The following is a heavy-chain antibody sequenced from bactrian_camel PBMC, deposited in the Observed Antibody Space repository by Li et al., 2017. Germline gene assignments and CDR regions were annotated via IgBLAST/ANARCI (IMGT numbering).Heavy chain of an antibody. CDR3: AADRPIWNDCNSGSVLSAAYPY. D-gene: IGHD3*01. V-gene: IGHV3S40*01. CDR2: CNSGGRTT. J-gene: IGHJ4*01. Sequence: DVQLVESGGGLVQPGGSLRLSCVASGFDFDTYDMSWVRQAPGKGLEWVSACNSGGRTTYYADSVKGRFTISQDSAKNILYLQMHSLRPEDTAMYYCAADRPIWNDCNSGSVLSAAYPYWAQGTQVTVS. CDR1: GFDFDTYD.